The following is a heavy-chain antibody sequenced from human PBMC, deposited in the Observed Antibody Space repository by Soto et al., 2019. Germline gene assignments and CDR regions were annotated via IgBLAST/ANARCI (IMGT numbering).Heavy chain of an antibody. CDR3: AIDYDILTGYYNADHDAFDI. V-gene: IGHV1-18*01. CDR2: ISAYNGNT. D-gene: IGHD3-9*01. J-gene: IGHJ3*02. CDR1: GYTLTGYD. Sequence: ASVKGSCKASGYTLTGYDISWVRQAPGQGLEWMGWISAYNGNTNYAQKLQGRVTMTTDTSTSTAYMELRSLRSDDTAVYYCAIDYDILTGYYNADHDAFDIWGQGTMVTVSS.